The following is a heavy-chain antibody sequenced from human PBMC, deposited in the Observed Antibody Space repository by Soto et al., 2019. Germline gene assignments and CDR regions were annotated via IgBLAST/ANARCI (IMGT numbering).Heavy chain of an antibody. CDR2: ISGYNGKT. CDR1: DNTFTHYG. CDR3: AATGGNYFGLDV. V-gene: IGHV1-18*01. Sequence: ASVKVACKSSDNTFTHYGITWVRQAPGQGLEWMGWISGYNGKTKYAQKFQDRVTMTADPSTRTAFMEVRSLTSDDTGVYFCAATGGNYFGLDVWGQGTTVAASS. J-gene: IGHJ6*02. D-gene: IGHD2-8*02.